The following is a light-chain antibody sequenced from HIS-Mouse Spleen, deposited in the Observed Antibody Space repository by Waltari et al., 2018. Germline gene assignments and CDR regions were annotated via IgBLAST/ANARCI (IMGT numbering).Light chain of an antibody. J-gene: IGLJ2*01. CDR1: ALPKKY. CDR2: EDS. Sequence: SYELTQPPSVSVSPGQTARSPCSGDALPKKYADWYQQKSGQAPVLVIYEDSKRPSGIPERFSGSSSGTMATLTISGAQVEDEADYYCYSTDSSGNHRVFGGGTKLTVL. V-gene: IGLV3-10*01. CDR3: YSTDSSGNHRV.